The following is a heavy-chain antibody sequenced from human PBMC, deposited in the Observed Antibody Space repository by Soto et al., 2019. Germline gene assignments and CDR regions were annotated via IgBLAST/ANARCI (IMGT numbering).Heavy chain of an antibody. CDR2: IYHSGST. D-gene: IGHD1-26*01. Sequence: PSETLSLTCAFSGGSISSSNWWIWVRQPPGKGLEWIGEIYHSGSTNYNPSLKSRVTISVDKSKNQFSLKLSSVTAADTAVYYCARERYSGSYYSGYYYYGMDVWGQGTTVTVS. V-gene: IGHV4-4*02. J-gene: IGHJ6*02. CDR1: GGSISSSNW. CDR3: ARERYSGSYYSGYYYYGMDV.